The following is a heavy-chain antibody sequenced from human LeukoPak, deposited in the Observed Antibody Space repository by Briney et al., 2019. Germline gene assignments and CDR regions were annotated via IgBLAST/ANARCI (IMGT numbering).Heavy chain of an antibody. J-gene: IGHJ4*02. CDR3: ARDRDSSGWFDY. D-gene: IGHD6-19*01. V-gene: IGHV4-4*02. CDR2: IYHSGST. Sequence: PSETLSLTCAVSGGSISSSNWWSWVRQPPGKGLEWIGEIYHSGSTNYNPSLKSRVTISVDMSKNQFSLKLSSVTAADTAFYYCARDRDSSGWFDYWGQGALVTVSS. CDR1: GGSISSSNW.